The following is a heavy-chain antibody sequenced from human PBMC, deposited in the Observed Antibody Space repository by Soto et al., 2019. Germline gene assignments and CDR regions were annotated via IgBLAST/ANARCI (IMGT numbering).Heavy chain of an antibody. J-gene: IGHJ4*02. V-gene: IGHV1-69*02. Sequence: QVQLVQSGAEVKRPGSSVKVSCKASGDTFTFYSINWVRQAPGLGLEWMGRINPILSMSNYAQRFQGRVTMTADKSTSTAYMERSSLRSEDTAIYDCASSYGSGYRACDYWGQGALVTVSS. CDR1: GDTFTFYS. CDR3: ASSYGSGYRACDY. CDR2: INPILSMS. D-gene: IGHD3-10*01.